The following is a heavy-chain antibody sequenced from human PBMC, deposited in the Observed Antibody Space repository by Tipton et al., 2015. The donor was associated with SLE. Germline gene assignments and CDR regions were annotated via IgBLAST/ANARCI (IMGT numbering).Heavy chain of an antibody. CDR1: GFTVSSNY. CDR3: AKVRYSGSYYNWFDP. Sequence: GSLRLSCAASGFTVSSNYMSWVRQAPGKGLEWVSVIYSGGSTYYADSVKGRFTISRDNSKNTLYLQMNSLRAEDTAVYYCAKVRYSGSYYNWFDPWGQGTLVTVSS. CDR2: IYSGGST. V-gene: IGHV3-53*05. D-gene: IGHD1-26*01. J-gene: IGHJ5*02.